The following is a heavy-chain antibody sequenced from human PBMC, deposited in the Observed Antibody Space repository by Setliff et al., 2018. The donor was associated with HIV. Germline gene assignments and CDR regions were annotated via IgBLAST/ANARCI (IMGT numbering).Heavy chain of an antibody. D-gene: IGHD3-10*01. CDR2: IDYTGRT. CDR1: GGSISSSSYY. CDR3: ARYRSGDSDISLDQ. Sequence: LSLTCTVSGGSISSSSYYWGWIRQPPGKGLEWVGFIDYTGRTSYNPSLKSRVTISAATSKSQFSLKLNSLTTADTAVYYCARYRSGDSDISLDQWGHGALVTVSS. J-gene: IGHJ4*01. V-gene: IGHV4-61*05.